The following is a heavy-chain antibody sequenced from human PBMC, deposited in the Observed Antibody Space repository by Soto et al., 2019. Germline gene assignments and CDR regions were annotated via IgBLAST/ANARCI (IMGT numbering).Heavy chain of an antibody. D-gene: IGHD3-22*01. Sequence: PSETLSLTCTFSGCSISSSSYYWGWIRQPPGKGLEWIGSIYYSGSTYYNPSLKSRVTISVDTSKNQFSLKLSSVTAADTAVYYXXXHKYHSSXXSXYXGQGTLVTVSS. CDR1: GCSISSSSYY. CDR3: XXHKYHSSXXSXY. V-gene: IGHV4-39*01. CDR2: IYYSGST. J-gene: IGHJ4*02.